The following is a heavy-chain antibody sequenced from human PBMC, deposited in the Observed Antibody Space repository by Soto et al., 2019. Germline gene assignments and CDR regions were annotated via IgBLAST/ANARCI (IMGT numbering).Heavy chain of an antibody. J-gene: IGHJ5*02. Sequence: PGGSLRLSCAASGFTFSSYAMSWVRQAPGKGLEWVSAISGSGGSTYYADSVKGRFTISRDNSKNTLYLQMNSLRAEDTAVYYCAKDSGNWNYVRWFDPWGQGTLVTVSS. D-gene: IGHD1-7*01. CDR3: AKDSGNWNYVRWFDP. CDR1: GFTFSSYA. V-gene: IGHV3-23*01. CDR2: ISGSGGST.